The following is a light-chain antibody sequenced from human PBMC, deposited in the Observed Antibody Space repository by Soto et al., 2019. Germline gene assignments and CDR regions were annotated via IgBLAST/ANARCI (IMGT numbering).Light chain of an antibody. J-gene: IGKJ3*01. V-gene: IGKV3-11*01. Sequence: EIVLTQSPATLSLSPGERATLSCRASQSVGSFLAWYQHKPGQGPRLLIYDASTRATGIPARFSGSGSGTDFTLTISNLEPEDFAIYYCQQRSHWPPFTFGPGTNVDVK. CDR3: QQRSHWPPFT. CDR1: QSVGSF. CDR2: DAS.